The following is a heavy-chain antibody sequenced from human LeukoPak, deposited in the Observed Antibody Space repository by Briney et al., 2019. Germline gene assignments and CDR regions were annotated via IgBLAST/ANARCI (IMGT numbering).Heavy chain of an antibody. CDR3: ARLDTATAGFNY. D-gene: IGHD5-18*01. J-gene: IGHJ4*02. V-gene: IGHV1-2*02. CDR1: GYTLTGYY. Sequence: GASVNVSCKASGYTLTGYYMHWVRQAPGQGLGWMGWINPNSGGTNYAQKFQGRVTMTRDTSISTAYMELSRLRSDDTAVYYCARLDTATAGFNYWGQGTLVTVSS. CDR2: INPNSGGT.